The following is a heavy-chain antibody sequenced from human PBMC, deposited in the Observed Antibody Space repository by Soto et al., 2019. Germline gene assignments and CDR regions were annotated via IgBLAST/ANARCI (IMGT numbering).Heavy chain of an antibody. CDR2: IYSNGDT. CDR1: SDSMNSDGYY. J-gene: IGHJ6*02. Sequence: QVQLQESGPGLVKPSQTLSLTCSVSSDSMNSDGYYWSWIRQHPGKGLEWIGYIYSNGDTYYNPSLKSRVTISVDTSKNQFSLNLTSVTAADTAVYYCARRGGSSSGYYYYAMDVWGQGTTVTVSS. V-gene: IGHV4-31*03. D-gene: IGHD6-6*01. CDR3: ARRGGSSSGYYYYAMDV.